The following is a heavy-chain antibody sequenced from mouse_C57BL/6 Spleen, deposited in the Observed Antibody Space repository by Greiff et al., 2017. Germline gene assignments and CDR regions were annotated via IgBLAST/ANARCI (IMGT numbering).Heavy chain of an antibody. Sequence: QVQLLQPGAELAKPGASVKLSCKASGYTFTSYWMQWVKQRPGQGLEWIGEIDPSDSYTNYNQKFKGKATLTVDKSSSTAYMQLSSLPSEDSAVYYCANYYCRDYAMDYWGQGTSVTVSS. CDR1: GYTFTSYW. D-gene: IGHD1-1*01. CDR2: IDPSDSYT. CDR3: ANYYCRDYAMDY. J-gene: IGHJ4*01. V-gene: IGHV1-50*01.